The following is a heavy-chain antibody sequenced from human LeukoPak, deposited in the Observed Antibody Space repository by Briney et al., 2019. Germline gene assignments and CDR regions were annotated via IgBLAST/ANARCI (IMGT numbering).Heavy chain of an antibody. J-gene: IGHJ6*03. CDR2: IIPISGGA. CDR3: ARGIILTGGNYYYYYYYMDV. V-gene: IGHV1-69*10. CDR1: GGTFSSYA. D-gene: IGHD3-9*01. Sequence: SVKVSCKASGGTFSSYAISWVRQAPGQGLEWMGGIIPISGGANYAQKFQGRVTITTDKSTSTAYMELSRLRSEDTAVYYCARGIILTGGNYYYYYYYMDVWGKGTTVTVSS.